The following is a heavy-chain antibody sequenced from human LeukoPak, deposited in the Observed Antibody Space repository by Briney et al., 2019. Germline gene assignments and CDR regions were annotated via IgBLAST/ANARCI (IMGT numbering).Heavy chain of an antibody. J-gene: IGHJ4*02. Sequence: SETLSLICTVSGGSISSYYWTWIRQPAGKGLEWIGRIYASGSTNYNPSLKSRVTLALDTSKNQFSLKLSSVTAADTAVYYCAREAVYYGSGSLDYWGQGTLATVSS. V-gene: IGHV4-4*07. CDR1: GGSISSYY. CDR2: IYASGST. D-gene: IGHD3-10*01. CDR3: AREAVYYGSGSLDY.